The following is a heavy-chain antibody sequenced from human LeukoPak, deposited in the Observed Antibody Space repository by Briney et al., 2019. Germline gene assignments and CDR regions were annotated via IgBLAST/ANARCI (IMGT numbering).Heavy chain of an antibody. V-gene: IGHV3-23*01. CDR2: ISGSGGST. J-gene: IGHJ4*02. Sequence: GGSLRLSCAALGFSVCSNYMSWVRQAPGKGLEWVSGISGSGGSTYYADSVKGRFTISRDNSRNTLYLQMNSLRAEDTAVYYCAKDLYGSGSYYADYWGQGTLVIVST. CDR3: AKDLYGSGSYYADY. D-gene: IGHD3-10*01. CDR1: GFSVCSNY.